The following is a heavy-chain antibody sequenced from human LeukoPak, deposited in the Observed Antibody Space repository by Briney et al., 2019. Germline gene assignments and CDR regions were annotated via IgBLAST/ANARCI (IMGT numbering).Heavy chain of an antibody. Sequence: ASVKVSCKASGYTFTSYGISWVRQAPGQGLEWMGWMNPNSGNTGYAQKFQGRVTITRNTSISTAYMELSSLRSEDTAVYYCARRMLSFIEDAFDIWGQGTMVTVSS. V-gene: IGHV1-8*03. CDR3: ARRMLSFIEDAFDI. D-gene: IGHD2-8*01. CDR2: MNPNSGNT. J-gene: IGHJ3*02. CDR1: GYTFTSYG.